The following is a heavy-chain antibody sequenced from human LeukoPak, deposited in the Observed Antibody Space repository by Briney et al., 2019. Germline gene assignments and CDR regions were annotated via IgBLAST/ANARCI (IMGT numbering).Heavy chain of an antibody. CDR1: RGTFSSYA. V-gene: IGHV1-69*13. Sequence: SVKVSCKASRGTFSSYAISWVRQAPGQGLEWMGGIIPIFGTANYAQKFQGRVTITADQSTSTAYMELSSLRSEDTAVYYCARGQESGYNYRPRLSIAFDIWGQGTMVTVSS. D-gene: IGHD5-24*01. CDR2: IIPIFGTA. CDR3: ARGQESGYNYRPRLSIAFDI. J-gene: IGHJ3*02.